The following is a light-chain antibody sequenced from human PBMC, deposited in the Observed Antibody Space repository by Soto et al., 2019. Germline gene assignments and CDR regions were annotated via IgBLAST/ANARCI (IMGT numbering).Light chain of an antibody. Sequence: DIQMNQAPSTLSASVGVRVTITCRASQSISSWLAWYQQKPGKAPKLLIYGASSLESGVPSMFRGSGSWTEFTLTSSSLQPDDFATYSCQQYRAFGQGTQVAIK. V-gene: IGKV1-5*01. CDR2: GAS. CDR1: QSISSW. J-gene: IGKJ1*01. CDR3: QQYRA.